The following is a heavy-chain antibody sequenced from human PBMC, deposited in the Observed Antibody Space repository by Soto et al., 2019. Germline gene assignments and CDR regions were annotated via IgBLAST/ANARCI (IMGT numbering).Heavy chain of an antibody. CDR1: GYTFTGYY. Sequence: QVQLVQSGAEVKKPGASVKVSCKASGYTFTGYYMHWVRQAPGPGREWMGWINLNSGGTNYAQKFQGWVTMTRDTSISTAYMELNRLQSDDTAVYYCARGGVPVDQNPFDPWGQGTLVTVSS. J-gene: IGHJ5*02. D-gene: IGHD2-2*01. V-gene: IGHV1-2*04. CDR3: ARGGVPVDQNPFDP. CDR2: INLNSGGT.